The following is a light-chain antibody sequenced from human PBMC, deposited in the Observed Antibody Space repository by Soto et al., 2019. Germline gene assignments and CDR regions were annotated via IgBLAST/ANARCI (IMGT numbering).Light chain of an antibody. Sequence: EIVVTQSPATRSVSPGERATLSCRASQSVSGNLAWYQQKPGQAPRLLIYGASTRATGIPARFSGSGSGTEFNLTISSLQSEDFAIYYCQQYNNCPLTFGQGTRLEIE. CDR3: QQYNNCPLT. J-gene: IGKJ5*01. CDR1: QSVSGN. CDR2: GAS. V-gene: IGKV3-15*01.